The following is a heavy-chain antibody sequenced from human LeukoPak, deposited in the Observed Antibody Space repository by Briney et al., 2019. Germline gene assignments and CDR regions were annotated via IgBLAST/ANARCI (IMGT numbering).Heavy chain of an antibody. CDR3: AKRGEDPVDLDY. CDR2: ITGSGDRT. V-gene: IGHV3-23*01. CDR1: GFTFSSYA. J-gene: IGHJ4*02. Sequence: GGSLRLSCAASGFTFSSYAMSWVRQAPGKGLEWVSAITGSGDRTYYTDSVRGRFTVSRDNSKNTLYLQMNGLRAENTAVYYCAKRGEDPVDLDYWGQGTLVTVSS. D-gene: IGHD3-16*01.